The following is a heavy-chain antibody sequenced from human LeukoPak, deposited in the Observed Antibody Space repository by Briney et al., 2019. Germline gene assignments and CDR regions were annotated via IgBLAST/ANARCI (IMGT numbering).Heavy chain of an antibody. D-gene: IGHD3-10*01. CDR3: AKGTVVLLWFGELLH. V-gene: IGHV3-21*04. CDR1: GFTFSSYS. CDR2: ISSSSSYI. J-gene: IGHJ4*02. Sequence: GGSLRLSCAASGFTFSSYSMNWVRQAPGKGLEWVSSISSSSSYIYYADSVKGRFTISRDNAKNSLYLQMNSLRAEDTAVYYCAKGTVVLLWFGELLHWGQGTLVTVSS.